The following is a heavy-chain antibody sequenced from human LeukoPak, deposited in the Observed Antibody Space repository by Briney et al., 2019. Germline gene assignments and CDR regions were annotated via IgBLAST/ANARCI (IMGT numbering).Heavy chain of an antibody. CDR2: IKSKTDGGTT. CDR1: GFTFSNAW. CDR3: TTGSDIVVVQDAFDI. D-gene: IGHD2-2*01. Sequence: PGGSLRLSCAASGFTFSNAWMSWVRQAPGKGLEWVGRIKSKTDGGTTDYAAPVKGRFTISKDDSKNTLYLQMNSLKTEDTAVYYCTTGSDIVVVQDAFDIWGQGTMVTVSS. V-gene: IGHV3-15*01. J-gene: IGHJ3*02.